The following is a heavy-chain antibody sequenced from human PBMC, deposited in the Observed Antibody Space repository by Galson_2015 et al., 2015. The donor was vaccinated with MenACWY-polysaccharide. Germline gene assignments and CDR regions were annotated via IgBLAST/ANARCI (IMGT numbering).Heavy chain of an antibody. J-gene: IGHJ4*02. CDR3: ARGVRSFARSDY. Sequence: SLRLSCAGSGFTFNTFAMNWVRQAPGKGLEWMALISYDGSNKYHADSVKGSFTISRNNSKNTVYLQMDSLRPEDTALYYCARGVRSFARSDYWGQGAQVTVSS. D-gene: IGHD3-10*01. CDR1: GFTFNTFA. V-gene: IGHV3-30-3*01. CDR2: ISYDGSNK.